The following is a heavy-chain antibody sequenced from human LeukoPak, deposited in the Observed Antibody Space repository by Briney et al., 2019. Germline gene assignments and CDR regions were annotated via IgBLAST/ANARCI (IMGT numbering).Heavy chain of an antibody. J-gene: IGHJ4*02. V-gene: IGHV3-74*01. CDR3: AKGSSSGWYGGLDY. Sequence: QAGGSLRLSCAASGFTFSNYWMHWVRQAPGKGLVWASRINTDGSRITYADSVKGRFTIPRDNAMNTVYLQMNSLRAEDTAVYYCAKGSSSGWYGGLDYWGQGTLVTVSS. D-gene: IGHD6-19*01. CDR2: INTDGSRI. CDR1: GFTFSNYW.